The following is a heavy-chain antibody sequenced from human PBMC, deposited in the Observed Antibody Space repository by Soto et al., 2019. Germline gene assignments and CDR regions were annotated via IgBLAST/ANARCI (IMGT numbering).Heavy chain of an antibody. V-gene: IGHV3-23*01. Sequence: GGSLRLSCAASGFTFSSYAMSWVRQAPGKGLEWVSAIRGSGGSTYYADSVKGRFTISRDNSKNTLYLQMNSLRAEDTAVYYCAKDLDPVIATDAFDIWGQGTMVTVSS. D-gene: IGHD1-26*01. J-gene: IGHJ3*02. CDR2: IRGSGGST. CDR3: AKDLDPVIATDAFDI. CDR1: GFTFSSYA.